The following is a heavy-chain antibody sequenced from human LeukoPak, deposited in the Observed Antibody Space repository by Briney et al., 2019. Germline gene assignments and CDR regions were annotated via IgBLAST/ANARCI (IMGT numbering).Heavy chain of an antibody. Sequence: GGSLRLSCAASGFTLTTYAMTWVRQAPGKGLEWVSGISGGGGTTYYADSVRGRFTISRDNSKNTLYLQMNSLRVEDTAVFYCVRPKHSSTSWLHYGMDVWGQGTTVTVSS. CDR2: ISGGGGTT. CDR3: VRPKHSSTSWLHYGMDV. D-gene: IGHD2-2*01. CDR1: GFTLTTYA. V-gene: IGHV3-23*01. J-gene: IGHJ6*02.